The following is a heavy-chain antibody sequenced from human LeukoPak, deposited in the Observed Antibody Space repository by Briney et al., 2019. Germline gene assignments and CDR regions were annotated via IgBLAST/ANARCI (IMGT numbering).Heavy chain of an antibody. J-gene: IGHJ6*04. D-gene: IGHD3-10*02. V-gene: IGHV3-74*01. CDR1: GFTFSSYW. CDR2: INSDGSTT. CDR3: AELGITMIGGV. Sequence: GGSLRLSCAASGFTFSSYWMHWVRQAPGKGLVWVSRINSDGSTTSYADSVKGRFTISRDNAKSTLYLQMNSLRAEDTAVYYCAELGITMIGGVWGKGTTVTISS.